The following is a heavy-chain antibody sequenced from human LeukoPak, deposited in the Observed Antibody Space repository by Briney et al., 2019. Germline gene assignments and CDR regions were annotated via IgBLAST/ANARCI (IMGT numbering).Heavy chain of an antibody. CDR1: GGSISSYY. CDR2: IYYSGST. D-gene: IGHD3-22*01. Sequence: PSETLSLTCTVSGGSISSYYWSWIRQPPGKGLEWIGYIYYSGSTNYNPSLKSRVTISVDTSKNQFSLKPSSVTAADTAVYYCARRTDPYYDSSGYSYYFDYWGQGTLVTVSS. CDR3: ARRTDPYYDSSGYSYYFDY. J-gene: IGHJ4*02. V-gene: IGHV4-59*08.